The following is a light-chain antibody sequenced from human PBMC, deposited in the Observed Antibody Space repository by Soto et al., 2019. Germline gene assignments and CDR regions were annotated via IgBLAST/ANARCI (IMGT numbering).Light chain of an antibody. CDR2: EVT. CDR3: SSYASSSSYV. V-gene: IGLV2-14*01. J-gene: IGLJ1*01. Sequence: QSVLAQPASVSGSPGQSITISCTGTTSDIAGYNYVSWYQQHPGKAPKLLIYEVTSRASGVSHRFSGSKSGNTASLTISGLQAEDEAEYYCSSYASSSSYVFGGGTKV. CDR1: TSDIAGYNY.